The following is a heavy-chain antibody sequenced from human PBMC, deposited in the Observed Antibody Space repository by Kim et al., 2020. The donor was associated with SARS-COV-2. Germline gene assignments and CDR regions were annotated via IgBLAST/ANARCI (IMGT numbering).Heavy chain of an antibody. Sequence: ASVKVSCKASGYTFTSYYVHWVRQVPGQGLQWMGIINCYVGSTQYAQKFQGRVTMTRDTSTTTVYMELSSLTSEDTAVYYCARDLRYNSGSYDVDYWGQGTLVTVSS. V-gene: IGHV1-46*01. CDR2: INCYVGST. CDR3: ARDLRYNSGSYDVDY. J-gene: IGHJ4*02. D-gene: IGHD3-10*01. CDR1: GYTFTSYY.